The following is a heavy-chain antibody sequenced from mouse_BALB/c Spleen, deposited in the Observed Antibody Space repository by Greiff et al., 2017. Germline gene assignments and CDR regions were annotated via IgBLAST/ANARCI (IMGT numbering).Heavy chain of an antibody. V-gene: IGHV1-84*02. J-gene: IGHJ2*01. CDR3: ARSDGYGWDY. CDR1: GYTFTDYY. D-gene: IGHD2-2*01. Sequence: LMESGPELVKPGASVKISCKASGYTFTDYYINWVKQKPGQGLEWIGWIYPGSGNTKYNEKFKGKATLTVDTSSSTAYMQLSSLTSEDTAVYFCARSDGYGWDYWGQGTTLTVSS. CDR2: IYPGSGNT.